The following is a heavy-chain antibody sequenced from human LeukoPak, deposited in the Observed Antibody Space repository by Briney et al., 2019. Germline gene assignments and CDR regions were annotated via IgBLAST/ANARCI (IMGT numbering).Heavy chain of an antibody. J-gene: IGHJ6*03. Sequence: GGSLRLSCAASGFTFSSYWMHWVRQAPGKGLVWVSRINSDGSSTSYADSVKGRFTISRDNAKNTLYLQMNSLRAEDTAVYYCARRDAKTNDYGDYFYYYYYMDVWGKGTTVTVSS. V-gene: IGHV3-74*01. CDR3: ARRDAKTNDYGDYFYYYYYMDV. D-gene: IGHD4-17*01. CDR2: INSDGSST. CDR1: GFTFSSYW.